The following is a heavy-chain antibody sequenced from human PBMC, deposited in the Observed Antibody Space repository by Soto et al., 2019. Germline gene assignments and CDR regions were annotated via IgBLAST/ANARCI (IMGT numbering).Heavy chain of an antibody. J-gene: IGHJ6*02. CDR1: GFTFSNAW. CDR2: IKSKTDGGTT. Sequence: EVQLVESGGGLGKPGGSLRLSCAASGFTFSNAWMSWVRQAPGKGLEWVGRIKSKTDGGTTDYAAPVEGSFTISRNDVKHTLYLQMNSVRTEYTAVYYCTPDSRSWASHYYFGMDVWGQGTTVTVSS. V-gene: IGHV3-15*01. CDR3: TPDSRSWASHYYFGMDV. D-gene: IGHD3-10*01.